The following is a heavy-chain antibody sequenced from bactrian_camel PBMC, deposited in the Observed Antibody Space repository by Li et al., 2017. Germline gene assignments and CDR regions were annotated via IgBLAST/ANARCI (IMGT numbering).Heavy chain of an antibody. CDR3: AADGFDWSSATTCVQQNEYNY. Sequence: HVQLVESGGGSVQAGGSLRLSCTASGFTVDAFDMGWYRRAPGKECELVSVISTDGSTKYSESAKGRFTISQDNAKNAVYLQMSSLKPEDTAMYYCAADGFDWSSATTCVQQNEYNYWGQGTQVTVS. V-gene: IGHV3S63*01. D-gene: IGHD2*01. CDR1: GFTVDAFD. CDR2: VISTDGST. J-gene: IGHJ4*01.